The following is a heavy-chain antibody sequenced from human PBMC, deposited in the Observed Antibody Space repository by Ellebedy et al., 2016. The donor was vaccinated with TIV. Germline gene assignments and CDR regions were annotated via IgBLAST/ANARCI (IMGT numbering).Heavy chain of an antibody. J-gene: IGHJ6*02. CDR1: GYTFTSYG. V-gene: IGHV1-8*03. D-gene: IGHD3-22*01. CDR2: MNPNSGNT. Sequence: ASVKVSCKASGYTFTSYGINWVRQATGQGLEWMGWMNPNSGNTGYAQKFQGRVTITRNTSISTAYMELSSLRSEDTAVYYCAGQSSGPRTSLGMDVWGQGTTVTVSS. CDR3: AGQSSGPRTSLGMDV.